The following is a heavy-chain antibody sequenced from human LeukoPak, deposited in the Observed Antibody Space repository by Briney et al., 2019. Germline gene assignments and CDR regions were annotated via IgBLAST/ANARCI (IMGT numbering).Heavy chain of an antibody. CDR2: INPSGGST. V-gene: IGHV1-46*01. CDR1: GYTFTSYY. J-gene: IGHJ4*02. CDR3: ARVGGYYDSSGYPMGFDY. D-gene: IGHD3-22*01. Sequence: GASVKVSCKASGYTFTSYYMHWVRQAHGQGLEWMGIINPSGGSTSYAQKFQGRVTMTRDMSTSTVYMELSSLRSEDTAVYYCARVGGYYDSSGYPMGFDYWGQGTLVTVSS.